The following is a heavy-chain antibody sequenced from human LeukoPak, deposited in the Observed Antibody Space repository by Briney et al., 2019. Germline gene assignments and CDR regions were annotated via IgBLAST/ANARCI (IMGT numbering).Heavy chain of an antibody. CDR1: GFTFSSYA. CDR2: VVYDRSST. Sequence: GGSLRLSCAASGFTFSSYAMHWVRQAPGKGLEWVTIVVYDRSSTYYADSVKGRFTISRDNSKKTLYLQMNSLRVEDTAVYYCAREGEAFDIWGQGTMVTVSS. V-gene: IGHV3-30-3*01. J-gene: IGHJ3*02. CDR3: AREGEAFDI.